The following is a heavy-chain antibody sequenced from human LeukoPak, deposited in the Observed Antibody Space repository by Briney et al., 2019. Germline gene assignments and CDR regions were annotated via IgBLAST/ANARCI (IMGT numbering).Heavy chain of an antibody. CDR1: GGSISSGSYY. J-gene: IGHJ2*01. CDR2: IYYSGNT. V-gene: IGHV4-39*02. D-gene: IGHD4-17*01. Sequence: SETLSLTCAVSGGSISSGSYYWGWIRQPPGKWLEYIGTIYYSGNTYYNPSLKIRVTISLDSSKNHFSLKLSSVTAADTAVYYCARTTVDWYFNLWGRGTLVTVSS. CDR3: ARTTVDWYFNL.